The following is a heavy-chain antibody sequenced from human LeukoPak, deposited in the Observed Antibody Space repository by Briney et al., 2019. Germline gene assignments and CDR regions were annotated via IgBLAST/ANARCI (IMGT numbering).Heavy chain of an antibody. CDR2: ISYDGSNK. CDR1: GFTFSSYG. V-gene: IGHV3-30*18. J-gene: IGHJ4*02. Sequence: PGGSLRLSCAASGFTFSSYGMHWVRQAPGKGLEWVAVISYDGSNKYYADSVKGRFTISRDNSKNTLYLQMNSLRAEDTAVYYCAKNQWLVRGVYWGQGTLVTVSS. CDR3: AKNQWLVRGVY. D-gene: IGHD6-19*01.